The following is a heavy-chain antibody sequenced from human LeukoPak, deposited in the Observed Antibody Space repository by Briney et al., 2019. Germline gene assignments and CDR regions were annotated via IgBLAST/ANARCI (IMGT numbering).Heavy chain of an antibody. CDR3: ARDGAMAGTGWYYYYMDV. V-gene: IGHV3-7*01. D-gene: IGHD6-19*01. J-gene: IGHJ6*03. CDR1: GFTFSSYW. CDR2: IKQDGSEK. Sequence: TGGSLRLSCAASGFTFSSYWMSWVRQAPGKGLEWVANIKQDGSEKNYVDSVKGRFTISRDNAKNSLFLQMNSLRAEDTAVYYCARDGAMAGTGWYYYYMDVWGKGTTVTVSS.